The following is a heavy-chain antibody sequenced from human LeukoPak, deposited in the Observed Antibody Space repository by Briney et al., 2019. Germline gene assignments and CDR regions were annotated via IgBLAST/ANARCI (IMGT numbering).Heavy chain of an antibody. J-gene: IGHJ4*02. Sequence: PSETLSLTCIVSGESIISSYFWSWIRQPAGEGLEWIGRIYNTGSTDFNPSLKSRVTMSVDRSKNQCSLKLSSVTAVDTAVYYCAKYAWGRLVLWGQGTLVTVSS. CDR2: IYNTGST. CDR1: GESIISSYF. CDR3: AKYAWGRLVL. D-gene: IGHD2-8*01. V-gene: IGHV4-4*07.